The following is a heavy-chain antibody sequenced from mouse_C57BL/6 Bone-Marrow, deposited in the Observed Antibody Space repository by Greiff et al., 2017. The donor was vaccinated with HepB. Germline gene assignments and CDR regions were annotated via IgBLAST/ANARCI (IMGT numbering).Heavy chain of an antibody. CDR3: TTHTTVVPHYFDY. Sequence: VQLKQSGAELVRPGASVKLSCTASGFNFKDDYMHWVKQRPEQGLEWIGWIDPENGDTEYASKFQGKATITADTSSNTAYLQLSSLTSEDTAVYYCTTHTTVVPHYFDYWGQGTTLTVSS. CDR1: GFNFKDDY. D-gene: IGHD1-1*01. J-gene: IGHJ2*01. CDR2: IDPENGDT. V-gene: IGHV14-4*01.